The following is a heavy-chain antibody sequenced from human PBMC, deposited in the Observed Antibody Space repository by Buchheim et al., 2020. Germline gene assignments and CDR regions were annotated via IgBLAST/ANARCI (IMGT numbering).Heavy chain of an antibody. D-gene: IGHD3-10*01. CDR1: GGSFSGYY. V-gene: IGHV4-34*01. CDR2: INHSGST. CDR3: ARYGSGNLILNWFDP. Sequence: QVQLQQWGAGLLKPSETLSLTCAVYGGSFSGYYWSWIRQPPGKGLEWIGEINHSGSTNYNPSLKSRVTIAVDTSKNQFSLKLSSVTAADTAVYYCARYGSGNLILNWFDPWGQGTL. J-gene: IGHJ5*02.